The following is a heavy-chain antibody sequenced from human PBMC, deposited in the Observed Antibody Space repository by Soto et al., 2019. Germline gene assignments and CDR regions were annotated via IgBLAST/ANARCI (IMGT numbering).Heavy chain of an antibody. J-gene: IGHJ5*02. Sequence: SETLSLTCTVSGGSINNYYWSWIRQTPGKGLEWIANIYHSGRSNYNPSLKSRVIMSVDTPNNQFSLTLTSVTAADTAVYYCAPGGLHGRGDWFDPWGQVTPVTVSS. CDR2: IYHSGRS. D-gene: IGHD3-16*01. CDR3: APGGLHGRGDWFDP. V-gene: IGHV4-59*01. CDR1: GGSINNYY.